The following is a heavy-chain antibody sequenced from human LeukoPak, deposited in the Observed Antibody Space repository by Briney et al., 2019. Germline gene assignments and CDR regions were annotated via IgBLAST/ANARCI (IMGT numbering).Heavy chain of an antibody. J-gene: IGHJ6*03. CDR2: INHSGST. Sequence: SETLSLTCAVYGGSFSGYYWSWIRQPPGKGLEWIGEINHSGSTNYNPSLKSRVTISVDTSKNQFSLKLSSVTAADTAVYYCARRGITMVRGGYYMDVWGKGTTVTISS. V-gene: IGHV4-34*01. CDR3: ARRGITMVRGGYYMDV. CDR1: GGSFSGYY. D-gene: IGHD3-10*01.